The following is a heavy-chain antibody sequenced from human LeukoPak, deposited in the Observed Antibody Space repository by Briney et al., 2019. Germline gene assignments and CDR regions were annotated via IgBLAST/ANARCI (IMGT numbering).Heavy chain of an antibody. CDR2: IYYSGST. Sequence: SETLSLTCTVSGGSISSGGYYWSWIRQHPGKGLDWNVYIYYSGSTYYNPSLKSRVTISVDTSKNQFSLKLSSVTAADTAVYYCARDRITMVRARSFYGMDVWGQGTTVTVSS. CDR1: GGSISSGGYY. J-gene: IGHJ6*02. CDR3: ARDRITMVRARSFYGMDV. V-gene: IGHV4-31*03. D-gene: IGHD3-10*01.